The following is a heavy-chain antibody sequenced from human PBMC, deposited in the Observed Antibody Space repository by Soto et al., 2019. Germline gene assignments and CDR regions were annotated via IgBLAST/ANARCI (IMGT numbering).Heavy chain of an antibody. CDR2: ISFNESSK. J-gene: IGHJ4*02. CDR3: AKDDNGYCSTSSCSWAVDY. Sequence: QVQLVESGGGVVQPGRSLRLSCAASGFTFRNYAMHWVRRPPGKGLEWVALISFNESSKYYADAVKGRFTISRDNSNHSLYLQMNSLRAEDTAVYYCAKDDNGYCSTSSCSWAVDYWGQGTLVTVSS. D-gene: IGHD2-2*01. V-gene: IGHV3-30*18. CDR1: GFTFRNYA.